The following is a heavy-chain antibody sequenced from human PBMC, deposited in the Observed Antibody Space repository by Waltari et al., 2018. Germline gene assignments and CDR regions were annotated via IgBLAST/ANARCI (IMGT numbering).Heavy chain of an antibody. CDR2: IYYSGTT. Sequence: QLQLQESGPGLVKPSEPLSLPCTVSGGSTSSSSYYWCWIRQPPGKGREWIWGIYYSGTTYYNPSLKSRVTISVDTSKNQFSLKLSSVTAADTAVYYCARLLWFGELSQFDYWGQGTLVTVSS. V-gene: IGHV4-39*01. J-gene: IGHJ4*02. CDR1: GGSTSSSSYY. CDR3: ARLLWFGELSQFDY. D-gene: IGHD3-10*01.